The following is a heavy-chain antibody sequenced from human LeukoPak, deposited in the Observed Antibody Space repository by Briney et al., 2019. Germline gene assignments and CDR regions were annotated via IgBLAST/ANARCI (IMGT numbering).Heavy chain of an antibody. V-gene: IGHV3-21*04. CDR3: ARFPLMTYYDSSGYSDY. Sequence: GGSLRLSCAASGFTFSSYSMNWVRQAPGKGLEWVSSISSSSSYIYYADSVKGRFTISRDNAKNSLYLQMNSLRAEDTALYYCARFPLMTYYDSSGYSDYWGQGTLVTVSS. CDR1: GFTFSSYS. J-gene: IGHJ4*02. D-gene: IGHD3-22*01. CDR2: ISSSSSYI.